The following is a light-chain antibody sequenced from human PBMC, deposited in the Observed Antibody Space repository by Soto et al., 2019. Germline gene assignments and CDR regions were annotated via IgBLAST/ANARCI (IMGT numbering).Light chain of an antibody. Sequence: QSALTQPPSASGSPGQSVTISCTGTSSDVGGAKYVSWYQQHPGKAPKLMIFEVNKRPSGVPDRFSGSKSGHTASLTVSGLQAEDEADYYCSSYAGINNLGVFGTGTKVTVL. CDR3: SSYAGINNLGV. V-gene: IGLV2-8*01. J-gene: IGLJ1*01. CDR2: EVN. CDR1: SSDVGGAKY.